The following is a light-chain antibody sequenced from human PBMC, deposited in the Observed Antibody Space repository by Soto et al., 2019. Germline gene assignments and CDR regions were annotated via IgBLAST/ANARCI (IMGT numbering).Light chain of an antibody. V-gene: IGLV2-8*01. CDR1: SSDVGGYNY. CDR3: SSYAGSKNF. Sequence: QSALTQPPSASGSPGQSVTISCTGTSSDVGGYNYVSWYQQRPGKAPRLMIYEVSKRPSGVPDRFSGSKSGNTASLIVSGLQAEDEADYYCSSYAGSKNFFGGGTKLTVL. CDR2: EVS. J-gene: IGLJ2*01.